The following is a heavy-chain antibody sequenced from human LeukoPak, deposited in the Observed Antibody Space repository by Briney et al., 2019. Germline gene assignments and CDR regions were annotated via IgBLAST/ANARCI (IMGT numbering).Heavy chain of an antibody. CDR1: GYTFTSYG. Sequence: ASVKVSCKASGYTFTSYGISWVRQAPGQGLEWMGWISAYNGNTNCAQKLQGRVTMTTDTSTSTAYMELRSLRSDDTAVYYCARDPGRLVLPYDINFDYWGQGTLVTVSS. CDR2: ISAYNGNT. CDR3: ARDPGRLVLPYDINFDY. J-gene: IGHJ4*02. V-gene: IGHV1-18*01. D-gene: IGHD3-10*01.